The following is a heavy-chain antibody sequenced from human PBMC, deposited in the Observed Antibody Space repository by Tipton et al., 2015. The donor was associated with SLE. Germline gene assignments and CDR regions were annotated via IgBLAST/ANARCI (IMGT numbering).Heavy chain of an antibody. J-gene: IGHJ5*02. V-gene: IGHV4-34*01. Sequence: TLSLTCAVYGGSFSGYYWSWIRQPPGKGLEWIGEINHSGSTNYNPSLKSRVTISVDTSKNQFSLKLSSVTAADTAVYYCARVAQRYCSSTSCPNWFDPWGQGTPVTVSS. D-gene: IGHD2-2*01. CDR3: ARVAQRYCSSTSCPNWFDP. CDR2: INHSGST. CDR1: GGSFSGYY.